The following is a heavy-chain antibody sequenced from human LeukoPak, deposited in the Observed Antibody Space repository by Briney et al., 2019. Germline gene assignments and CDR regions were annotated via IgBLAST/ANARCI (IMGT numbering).Heavy chain of an antibody. J-gene: IGHJ6*03. CDR2: IYTSGST. CDR3: AREKLAGWLMFYYYMDV. CDR1: GGSISSYY. V-gene: IGHV4-4*07. Sequence: PSETLSLTCTVSGGSISSYYWSWIRQPAGKGLEWIGRIYTSGSTNYNPSLKSRVTISVDTSKNQFSLKLSSVTAADTAVYYCAREKLAGWLMFYYYMDVWGKGTTVTVSS. D-gene: IGHD5-18*01.